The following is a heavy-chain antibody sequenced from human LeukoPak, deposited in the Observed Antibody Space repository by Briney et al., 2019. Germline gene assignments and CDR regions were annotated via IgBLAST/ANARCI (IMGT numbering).Heavy chain of an antibody. CDR3: ARDPAAWDH. CDR2: IDQDGSEK. Sequence: PGRSLRLSCTASGFTFGDDAWSWFRQAPGKGLEWVANIDQDGSEKYYVDSVRGRFTISRDNAQNSMYLQMNTLRDEDTAVYYCARDPAAWDHWGQGALVTVSS. D-gene: IGHD2-15*01. V-gene: IGHV3-7*01. CDR1: GFTFGDDA. J-gene: IGHJ4*02.